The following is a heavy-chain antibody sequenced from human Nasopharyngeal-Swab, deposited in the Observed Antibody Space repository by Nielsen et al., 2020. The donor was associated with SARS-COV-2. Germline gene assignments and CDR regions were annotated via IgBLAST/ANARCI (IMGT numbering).Heavy chain of an antibody. J-gene: IGHJ4*02. D-gene: IGHD2-15*01. CDR3: ARRGLICTGGNCYPTFTFDN. V-gene: IGHV5-51*01. Sequence: KVSCKGSGYSFTSYWIGWVRQMPGTGLEWMAIIYPGDSDTKYNPSFQGQVTISVDKSISTAYLQWSTLKASDTAMYYCARRGLICTGGNCYPTFTFDNWGQGTLVTVSS. CDR2: IYPGDSDT. CDR1: GYSFTSYW.